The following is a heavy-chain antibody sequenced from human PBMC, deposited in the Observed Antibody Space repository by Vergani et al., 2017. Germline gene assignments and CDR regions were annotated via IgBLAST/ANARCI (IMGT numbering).Heavy chain of an antibody. D-gene: IGHD3-22*01. J-gene: IGHJ6*03. CDR1: GGSFSGYY. CDR3: ARGYYDSRYFYMDV. CDR2: INHSGST. V-gene: IGHV4-34*01. Sequence: QVQLQQWGAGLLKPSETLSLTCAVYGGSFSGYYWSWIRQPPGKGLEWIGEINHSGSTNYNPSLKSRVTISVDTSKNQFSLKLSSVTAADTAVYYCARGYYDSRYFYMDVWGKGATVTVSS.